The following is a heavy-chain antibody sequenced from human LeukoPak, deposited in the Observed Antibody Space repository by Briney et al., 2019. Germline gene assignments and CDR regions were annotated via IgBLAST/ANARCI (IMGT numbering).Heavy chain of an antibody. CDR2: INHSGST. V-gene: IGHV4-34*01. CDR1: GGSFSGYY. D-gene: IGHD6-19*01. J-gene: IGHJ4*02. CDR3: AREVKQWIRTGTLDY. Sequence: SETLSFTCAVYGGSFSGYYWSWIRQPPGKGLEWIGEINHSGSTNYNPSLKSRVTISVDTSKNQFSLKLSSVTAADTAVYYCAREVKQWIRTGTLDYWGQGTLVTVSS.